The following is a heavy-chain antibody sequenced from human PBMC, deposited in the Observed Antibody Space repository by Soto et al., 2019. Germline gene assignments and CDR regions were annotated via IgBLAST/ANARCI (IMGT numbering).Heavy chain of an antibody. J-gene: IGHJ6*03. CDR1: GGSISSGGYY. Sequence: SETLSLTCTVSGGSISSGGYYWSWIRQHPGKGLEWIGYIYYSGSTYYNPSLKSRVTISVDTSKNQFSLKLSSVTAADTAVYYCARGRADGFLELLENTYYYYYMDVRGKGTTVTVSS. CDR2: IYYSGST. V-gene: IGHV4-31*03. CDR3: ARGRADGFLELLENTYYYYYMDV. D-gene: IGHD3-3*01.